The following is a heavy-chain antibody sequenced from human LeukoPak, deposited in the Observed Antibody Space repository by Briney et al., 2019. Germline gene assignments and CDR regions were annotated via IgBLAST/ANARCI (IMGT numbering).Heavy chain of an antibody. V-gene: IGHV3-74*01. J-gene: IGHJ2*01. CDR3: AREPLTLARSYWYFDL. CDR2: INSDGSST. Sequence: GGSLRLSCAASGFTFSSYRMHWVRQAPGKGLVWVSRINSDGSSTSYADSVKGRFTISRDNAKNTLYLQMNSLRAEDTAVYYCAREPLTLARSYWYFDLWGRGTLVTVSS. CDR1: GFTFSSYR.